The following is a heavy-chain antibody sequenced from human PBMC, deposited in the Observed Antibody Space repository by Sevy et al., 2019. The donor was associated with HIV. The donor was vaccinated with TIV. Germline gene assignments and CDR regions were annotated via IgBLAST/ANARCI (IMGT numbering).Heavy chain of an antibody. CDR2: IRSKAGGGTT. V-gene: IGHV3-15*01. CDR1: GFSFSNAW. Sequence: GGSLRLSCAASGFSFSNAWMSWVRQSPGKGLEWVGRIRSKAGGGTTDYAEIVKGKFTISRDDSRDFLYLQLNSLETEDTAIYYCTTDHRRDGIVVVPFEYWGQGTLVTVSS. D-gene: IGHD2-15*01. J-gene: IGHJ4*02. CDR3: TTDHRRDGIVVVPFEY.